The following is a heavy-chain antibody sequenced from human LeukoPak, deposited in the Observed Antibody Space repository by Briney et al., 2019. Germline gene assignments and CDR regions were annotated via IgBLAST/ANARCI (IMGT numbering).Heavy chain of an antibody. J-gene: IGHJ6*02. Sequence: GGSLRLSCAASGFTFSSFGMHWVRQSPGKGLEWVAVIWYDGSTKVYADSVKGRFTISRDNSRNTLYLQMNSLRAEDSAVYYCAKEWPWENFYYGMNVWGQGTTVTVSS. V-gene: IGHV3-30*02. CDR3: AKEWPWENFYYGMNV. CDR2: IWYDGSTK. D-gene: IGHD1-26*01. CDR1: GFTFSSFG.